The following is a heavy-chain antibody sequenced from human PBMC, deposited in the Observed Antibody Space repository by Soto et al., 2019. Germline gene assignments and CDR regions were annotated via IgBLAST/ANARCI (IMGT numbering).Heavy chain of an antibody. CDR1: GYTFTSYG. J-gene: IGHJ3*02. V-gene: IGHV1-18*04. CDR3: ARERESYDFWSGYPRARGAFDI. Sequence: ASVKVSCKASGYTFTSYGISWVRQAPGQGLEWMGWISAYNGNTNYAQKLQGRVTMTTDTSTSTAYMELRSLRSDDTAVYYCARERESYDFWSGYPRARGAFDIWGQGTMVTVSS. CDR2: ISAYNGNT. D-gene: IGHD3-3*01.